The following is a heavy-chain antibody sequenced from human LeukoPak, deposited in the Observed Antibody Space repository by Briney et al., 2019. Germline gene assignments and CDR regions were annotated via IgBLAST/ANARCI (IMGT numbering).Heavy chain of an antibody. V-gene: IGHV3-23*01. Sequence: GGSLRLSCAASGFSFSSCAMSWVRQAPGKGLEWVSVICGSSSSTYYVDSVKGRFTISRDNSKNTLYLQMNSLRAEDTAIYYCAKGSGGSCHSATDYWGQGTLVTVSS. CDR3: AKGSGGSCHSATDY. CDR2: ICGSSSST. D-gene: IGHD2-15*01. J-gene: IGHJ4*02. CDR1: GFSFSSCA.